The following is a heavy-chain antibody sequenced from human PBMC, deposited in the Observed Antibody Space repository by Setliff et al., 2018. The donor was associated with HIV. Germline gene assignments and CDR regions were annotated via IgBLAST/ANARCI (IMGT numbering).Heavy chain of an antibody. D-gene: IGHD2-2*01. J-gene: IGHJ6*03. CDR3: ARTKYCSSISCPGTLHYYYMAV. CDR1: GGSISTGYYY. V-gene: IGHV4-39*01. Sequence: ETLSLTCTVSGGSISTGYYYWGWIRQPPGTGLEWIGSIYYSGSTYYNPSLKSRVTISVDTYKNQFSLKLSSVTAADTAVYSCARTKYCSSISCPGTLHYYYMAVWGKWTTVTVSS. CDR2: IYYSGST.